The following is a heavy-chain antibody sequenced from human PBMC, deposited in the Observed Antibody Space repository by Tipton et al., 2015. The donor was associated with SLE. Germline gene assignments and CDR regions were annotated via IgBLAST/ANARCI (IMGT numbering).Heavy chain of an antibody. CDR1: GGSVTSGSYY. CDR2: IYRDVGA. J-gene: IGHJ5*02. CDR3: AREEGDYYNYAWFDP. V-gene: IGHV4-61*09. Sequence: TLSLNCTVSGGSVTSGSYYWSWTRQPAGKGLEWLGHIYRDVGANYNPSFQSRVTILLDTSKNQFSLKLSSVTAADTAVYYCAREEGDYYNYAWFDPGGQGTLVSVSS. D-gene: IGHD2-21*02.